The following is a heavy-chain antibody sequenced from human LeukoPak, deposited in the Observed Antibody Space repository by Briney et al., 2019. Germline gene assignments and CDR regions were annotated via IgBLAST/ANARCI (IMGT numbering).Heavy chain of an antibody. D-gene: IGHD2-2*01. CDR2: INTDSSDI. Sequence: GGSLRLSCAASGFTFSRYAMNWVRQAPGKVLEWVSYINTDSSDIHYADSVKGRFTISRDNARNTLYLQLRSLRAEDSAVYYCARNTFQPGLIDSWGQGTLVTVSS. J-gene: IGHJ4*02. V-gene: IGHV3-21*05. CDR3: ARNTFQPGLIDS. CDR1: GFTFSRYA.